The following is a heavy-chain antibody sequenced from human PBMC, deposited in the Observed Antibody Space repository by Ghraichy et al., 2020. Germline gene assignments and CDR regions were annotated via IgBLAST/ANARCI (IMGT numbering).Heavy chain of an antibody. CDR3: ARETDCSSTSCYFDY. V-gene: IGHV1-2*04. CDR2: INPNSGGT. CDR1: GYTFTGYY. Sequence: ASVKVSCKASGYTFTGYYMHWVRQAPGQGLEWMGWINPNSGGTNYAQKFQGWVTMTRDTSISTAYMELSRLRSDDTAVYYCARETDCSSTSCYFDYWGQGTLVTVSS. J-gene: IGHJ4*02. D-gene: IGHD2-2*01.